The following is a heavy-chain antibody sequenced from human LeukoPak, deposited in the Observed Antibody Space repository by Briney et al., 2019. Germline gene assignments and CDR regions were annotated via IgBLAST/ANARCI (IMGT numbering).Heavy chain of an antibody. V-gene: IGHV1-24*01. D-gene: IGHD6-13*01. Sequence: ASVKVSCKVSGYSLTELSMHWVRQAPGKGLEWMGSFDPEHGDTIYAQRLQGRVTMTEDTSTDTAYMELSSLRSEDTPVYYCATEDLIAAVDTGLDDWGQATLVTVSS. CDR2: FDPEHGDT. J-gene: IGHJ4*02. CDR3: ATEDLIAAVDTGLDD. CDR1: GYSLTELS.